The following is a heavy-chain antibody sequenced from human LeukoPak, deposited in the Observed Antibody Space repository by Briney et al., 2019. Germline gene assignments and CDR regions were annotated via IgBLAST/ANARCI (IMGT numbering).Heavy chain of an antibody. CDR1: GYTLTELS. D-gene: IGHD2-2*01. CDR2: FDPEDGET. CDR3: ATVCSSTSCYPSFDY. Sequence: GASVKVSCKVSGYTLTELSMHWVRQAPGKGLEWMGGFDPEDGETIYAQKFQGRVTMTEDTSTDTAYMELSSLRSEDTAVYYCATVCSSTSCYPSFDYWGQGTLVTVSS. V-gene: IGHV1-24*01. J-gene: IGHJ4*02.